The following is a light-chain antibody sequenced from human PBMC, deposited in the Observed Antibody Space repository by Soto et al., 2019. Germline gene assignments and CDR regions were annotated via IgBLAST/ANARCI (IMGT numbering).Light chain of an antibody. CDR2: WAS. Sequence: DIVMTQSPGSLAVSLGERATINCKSSQNVLYSSNNKDYLAWYQQKPGQPPKLLIYWASTRESGVPDRFSGSGSGTDFTLTISSLQAEDVAVYYCQQYYSTPLTFGGGTKVEIK. CDR3: QQYYSTPLT. J-gene: IGKJ4*01. CDR1: QNVLYSSNNKDY. V-gene: IGKV4-1*01.